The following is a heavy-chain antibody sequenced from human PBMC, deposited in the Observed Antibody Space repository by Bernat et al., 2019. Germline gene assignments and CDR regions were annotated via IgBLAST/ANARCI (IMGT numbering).Heavy chain of an antibody. D-gene: IGHD2/OR15-2a*01. CDR2: ICHDASNK. CDR1: GFTFSSYG. V-gene: IGHV3-33*01. J-gene: IGHJ2*01. Sequence: QVQPVESGGGVVQPGRSLRLSCAASGFTFSSYGMHWVRQAPGKGLEWVAVICHDASNKYYSDFVKGRFTISRNDSKNTLYLQMNKLRPEDTAVYSCARHINSLIEGYFDLWGPGTLVTVSS. CDR3: ARHINSLIEGYFDL.